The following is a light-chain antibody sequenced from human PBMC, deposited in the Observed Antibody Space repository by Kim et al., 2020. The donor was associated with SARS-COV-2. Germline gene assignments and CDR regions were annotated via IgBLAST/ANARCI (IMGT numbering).Light chain of an antibody. CDR3: LAWDSSLGAWV. Sequence: QTATFTCSGNSNNVGNQGAGWLQQHQGHPPKLLFYRNNNRPSGISERLSVSRSGNTASLTITGLQPEDEADYYCLAWDSSLGAWVFGGGTKLTVL. CDR2: RNN. V-gene: IGLV10-54*01. CDR1: SNNVGNQG. J-gene: IGLJ3*02.